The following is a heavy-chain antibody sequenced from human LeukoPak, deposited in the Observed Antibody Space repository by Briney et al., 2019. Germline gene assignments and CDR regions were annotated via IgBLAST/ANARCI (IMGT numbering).Heavy chain of an antibody. Sequence: GESLKISCKGSGYSFTSYWISSVRQMPGKGLEWMGRIDPSDSYTNYSPSFQGHVTISADKSISTAYLQWSSLKASDTAMCYCARHADTAGFWSGPYYYYYGMDVWGQGTTVTVSS. CDR3: ARHADTAGFWSGPYYYYYGMDV. CDR2: IDPSDSYT. CDR1: GYSFTSYW. D-gene: IGHD3-3*01. V-gene: IGHV5-10-1*01. J-gene: IGHJ6*02.